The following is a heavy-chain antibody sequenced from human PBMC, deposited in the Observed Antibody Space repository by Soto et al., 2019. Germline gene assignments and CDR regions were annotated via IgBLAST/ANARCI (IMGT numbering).Heavy chain of an antibody. D-gene: IGHD3-10*01. CDR2: AYHSGST. CDR1: GGFTSTNNW. J-gene: IGHJ4*02. Sequence: QLQLQESGPGLVRPSGTLSLTCAVSGGFTSTNNWWSWVRQPPGKGLEWIGDAYHSGSTEYTPSRKSRVSISVDKSKNQISMKLTSATAADTAVYYCARSPPSSYYGGSGTFDYWGQGTLVTVSS. V-gene: IGHV4-4*02. CDR3: ARSPPSSYYGGSGTFDY.